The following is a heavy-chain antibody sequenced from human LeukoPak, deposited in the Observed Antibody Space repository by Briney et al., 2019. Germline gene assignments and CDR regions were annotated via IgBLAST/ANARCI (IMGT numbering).Heavy chain of an antibody. CDR2: ISAGTGST. CDR1: GFTFDSYA. CDR3: AKDLYCSSTSCSNFDY. Sequence: GGSLRLSCAASGFTFDSYAMSWVRQAPAKGLELVSAISAGTGSTYYADSGKGRCTISRDNSKNTLYLQMNRLRAEDTAVYFCAKDLYCSSTSCSNFDYWGQGTLVTVSS. V-gene: IGHV3-23*01. D-gene: IGHD2-2*01. J-gene: IGHJ4*02.